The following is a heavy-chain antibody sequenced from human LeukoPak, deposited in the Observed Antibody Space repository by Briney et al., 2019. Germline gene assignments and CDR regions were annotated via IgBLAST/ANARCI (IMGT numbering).Heavy chain of an antibody. V-gene: IGHV3-23*01. Sequence: PGGSLRLSCAASGFTFSSYAMSWVRQAPGKGLEWVSAISGSGGSTYYADSVKGRFTISRDNSKNTLYLQMNSLRAEDTAVYYCAKDLPTKNYYYDSSGYLSLFDYWGQGTLVTVSS. CDR2: ISGSGGST. CDR3: AKDLPTKNYYYDSSGYLSLFDY. J-gene: IGHJ4*02. D-gene: IGHD3-22*01. CDR1: GFTFSSYA.